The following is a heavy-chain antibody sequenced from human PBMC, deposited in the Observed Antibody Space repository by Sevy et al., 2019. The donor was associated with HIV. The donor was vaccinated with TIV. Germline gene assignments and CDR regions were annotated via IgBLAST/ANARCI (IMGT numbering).Heavy chain of an antibody. Sequence: GGSLRLSCAASGFTFSSYGMHWVRQAPGKGLEWVAVISYDGNNKYYADSVKGRFTISRDNSKNTLYLQMNSLRAEDTAVYYCAKGVDIVLVPAAIHPDGMDVWGQGTTVTVSS. D-gene: IGHD2-2*03. CDR2: ISYDGNNK. CDR3: AKGVDIVLVPAAIHPDGMDV. V-gene: IGHV3-30*18. J-gene: IGHJ6*02. CDR1: GFTFSSYG.